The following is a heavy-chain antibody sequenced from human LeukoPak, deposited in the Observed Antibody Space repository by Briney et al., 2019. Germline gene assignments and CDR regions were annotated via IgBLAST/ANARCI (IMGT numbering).Heavy chain of an antibody. CDR2: IYYSGST. J-gene: IGHJ4*02. CDR3: ARDYYDSSGYYYFDY. D-gene: IGHD3-22*01. V-gene: IGHV4-34*01. Sequence: PSETLSLTCAVYGGSFSGYYWSWIRQPPGKGLEWIGSIYYSGSTYYNPSLKSRVTISVDTSKNQFSLKLSSVTAADTAVYYCARDYYDSSGYYYFDYWGQGTLVTVSS. CDR1: GGSFSGYY.